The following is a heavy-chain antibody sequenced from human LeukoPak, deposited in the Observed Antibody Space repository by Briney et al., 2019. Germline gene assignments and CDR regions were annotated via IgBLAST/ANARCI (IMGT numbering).Heavy chain of an antibody. Sequence: SEILSLTCTVSGVSISSSSYYWGWIRQPPGKGLDWVGIIYYSGSTYDNPSLNSRLTISVDTSKTQFSLKLSSVTATDTAVYYCARRGYCSSTSCYEYWFDPWGQGTLVTVSS. J-gene: IGHJ5*02. CDR3: ARRGYCSSTSCYEYWFDP. CDR2: IYYSGST. V-gene: IGHV4-39*01. D-gene: IGHD2-2*01. CDR1: GVSISSSSYY.